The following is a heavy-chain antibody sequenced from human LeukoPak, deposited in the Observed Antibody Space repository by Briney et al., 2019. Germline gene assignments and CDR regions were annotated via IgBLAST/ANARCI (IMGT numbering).Heavy chain of an antibody. CDR2: LKTKAYGGTT. J-gene: IGHJ6*03. V-gene: IGHV3-15*01. Sequence: GGSLRLSCAASGFTFANAWMSWVRQAPGKGLEWVGHLKTKAYGGTTEYAASVKGRFTISRDDSKSIAYLQMNSLKTEDTAVYYCTRQAPYYYYMDVWGKGTTVTVSS. CDR3: TRQAPYYYYMDV. CDR1: GFTFANAW.